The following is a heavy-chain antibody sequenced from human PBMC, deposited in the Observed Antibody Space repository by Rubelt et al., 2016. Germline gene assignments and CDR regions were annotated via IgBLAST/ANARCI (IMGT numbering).Heavy chain of an antibody. D-gene: IGHD3-10*01. V-gene: IGHV4-39*01. CDR3: ARIFFSDYYMDV. CDR2: IYYSGST. CDR1: GGSISSSSYY. J-gene: IGHJ6*03. Sequence: QLQLQESGPGLVKPSETLSLTCTVSGGSISSSSYYWGWIRQPPGKGLEWIGSIYYSGSTYYNPSRKGRCTISVDTSKNQFSLKLSSVTAADTAVYYCARIFFSDYYMDVWGKGITVTVSS.